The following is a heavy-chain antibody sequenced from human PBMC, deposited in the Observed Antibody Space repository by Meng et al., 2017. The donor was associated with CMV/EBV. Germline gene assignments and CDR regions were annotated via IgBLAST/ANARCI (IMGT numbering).Heavy chain of an antibody. CDR3: ARALQLFRSSWHQVDI. D-gene: IGHD6-13*01. CDR1: GFTFSSYS. CDR2: ISSSSSYI. J-gene: IGHJ3*02. V-gene: IGHV3-21*01. Sequence: GESLKISCAASGFTFSSYSMNWVRQAPGKGLEWVASISSSSSYIYYADSVKGRFTISRDNAKNSLYLQMNSLRAEDTAVYYCARALQLFRSSWHQVDIWGQGTMVTVSS.